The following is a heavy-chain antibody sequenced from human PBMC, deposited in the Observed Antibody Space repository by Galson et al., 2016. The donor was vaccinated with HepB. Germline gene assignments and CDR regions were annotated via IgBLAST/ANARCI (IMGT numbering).Heavy chain of an antibody. CDR3: ARGTTCIYKWSFDS. D-gene: IGHD1-20*01. Sequence: SETLSLTCDVSDESIMTHYWSWIRQSPGKGLEWLGYTHSSGNSKYNPSLTSRVTMSLDTSRSRVSLRLRSVTAADTAVYFCARGTTCIYKWSFDSWGQGALVTVSS. CDR1: DESIMTHY. J-gene: IGHJ4*02. CDR2: THSSGNS. V-gene: IGHV4-59*11.